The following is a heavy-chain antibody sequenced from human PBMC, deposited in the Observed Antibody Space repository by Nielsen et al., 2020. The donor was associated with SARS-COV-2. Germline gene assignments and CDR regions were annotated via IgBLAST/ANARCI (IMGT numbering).Heavy chain of an antibody. CDR2: INPSGGGR. D-gene: IGHD3-10*01. Sequence: ASVKVSCKASGYTFSDHFMHWVRQAPGQGLEWMGIINPSGGGRSYAQRFQDRVTMTRDTSTNTFYMELNSLTSEDTAVYYCARRQFSFGGYSSDYWGQGTLVTVSS. CDR3: ARRQFSFGGYSSDY. CDR1: GYTFSDHF. J-gene: IGHJ4*02. V-gene: IGHV1-46*01.